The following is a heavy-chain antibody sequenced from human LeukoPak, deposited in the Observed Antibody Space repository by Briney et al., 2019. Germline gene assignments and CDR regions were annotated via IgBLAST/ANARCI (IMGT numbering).Heavy chain of an antibody. CDR1: GFTFSTYW. V-gene: IGHV3-7*01. J-gene: IGHJ4*02. CDR3: AKDQGRYFDWLSSYFDY. CDR2: IKQDGSDK. Sequence: PGGSLRLSCAASGFTFSTYWMSWVRQAPGKGLEWVANIKQDGSDKYYVDSVKGRFTISRDNAKNSLFLQMNSLRAEDTAVYYCAKDQGRYFDWLSSYFDYWGQGTLVTVSS. D-gene: IGHD3-9*01.